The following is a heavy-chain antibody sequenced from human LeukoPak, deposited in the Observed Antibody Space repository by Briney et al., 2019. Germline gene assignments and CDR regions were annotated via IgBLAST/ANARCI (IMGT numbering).Heavy chain of an antibody. CDR2: IYYSGST. Sequence: PSETLSLTCTVSGGSISSYYWSWIRQPPGKGLEWIGYIYYSGSTNYNPSLKSRVTISVDTSKNQFSLKLSSVTAADTAVYYCARQGYYGSGSYYIPPYYYYMDVWGKGTMVTISS. CDR3: ARQGYYGSGSYYIPPYYYYMDV. D-gene: IGHD3-10*01. CDR1: GGSISSYY. J-gene: IGHJ6*03. V-gene: IGHV4-59*01.